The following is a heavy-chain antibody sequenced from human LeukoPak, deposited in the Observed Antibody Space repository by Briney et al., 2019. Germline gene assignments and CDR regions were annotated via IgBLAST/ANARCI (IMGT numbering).Heavy chain of an antibody. J-gene: IGHJ3*02. CDR3: ARLGERTTMIRGVIVEAFDI. V-gene: IGHV3-48*03. Sequence: GGSLRLSCAASGFALSSYDMNSVRPAPGKGPWWVSYILISGSIIYYADSVKGRFTISRDNAQNSLHLQMNSLRDEDTAVYYCARLGERTTMIRGVIVEAFDIWGQGTMVTVSS. D-gene: IGHD3-10*01. CDR2: ILISGSII. CDR1: GFALSSYD.